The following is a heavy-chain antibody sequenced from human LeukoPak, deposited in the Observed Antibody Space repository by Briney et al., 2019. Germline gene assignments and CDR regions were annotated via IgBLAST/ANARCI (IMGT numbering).Heavy chain of an antibody. CDR3: AKPRRSGGSYSSLDY. J-gene: IGHJ4*02. D-gene: IGHD1-26*01. Sequence: GGSPRLSCAASGFTFSNYAMSWVRQAPGKGLEWVSAISGSGDNTYYADSMKGRFTISRDNSKNMLYLQMNSLRAEGTAAYYCAKPRRSGGSYSSLDYWGQGTLVTVSS. CDR2: ISGSGDNT. V-gene: IGHV3-23*01. CDR1: GFTFSNYA.